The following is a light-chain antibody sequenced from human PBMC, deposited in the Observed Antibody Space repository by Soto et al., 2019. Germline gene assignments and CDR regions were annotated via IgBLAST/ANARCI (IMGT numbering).Light chain of an antibody. Sequence: QSVLTQPPSVSGAPGQRVTISCTGSSSNIGAGYDVHWYQQLPGTAPKLLIYGNSNRPSGVTDRFSGSKSGTSASLAITGLQAEGEADYYCQSYDSSLSGFYVFGTGTKLTVL. J-gene: IGLJ1*01. V-gene: IGLV1-40*01. CDR1: SSNIGAGYD. CDR2: GNS. CDR3: QSYDSSLSGFYV.